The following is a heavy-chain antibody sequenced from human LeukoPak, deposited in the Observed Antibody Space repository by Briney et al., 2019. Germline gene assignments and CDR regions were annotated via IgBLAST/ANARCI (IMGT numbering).Heavy chain of an antibody. CDR1: GFTSSRLG. J-gene: IGHJ6*03. CDR3: AKEGDQFRGYLDA. CDR2: IWHDGSVE. D-gene: IGHD3-16*01. Sequence: GRSLRLSCAASGFTSSRLGMQWVRQAPGKGLEWVAMIWHDGSVEEYAASVKGRFTISRDNSRDTLFLQMNRLRDDDTAVYYCAKEGDQFRGYLDAWGKGTTVTVSS. V-gene: IGHV3-33*06.